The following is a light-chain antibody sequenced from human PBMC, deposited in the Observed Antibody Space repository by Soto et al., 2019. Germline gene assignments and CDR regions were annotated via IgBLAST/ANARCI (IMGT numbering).Light chain of an antibody. CDR2: DAS. J-gene: IGKJ1*01. CDR1: HSVRSD. Sequence: EIVMTQSPATLSVSPGERATLSCRASHSVRSDLAWYQQKPGQSPRLLIFDASTRATGIPARFGGSGSGTDFTLTISRLEPEDFAVYYCQQYGSSKTFGQGTKVDIK. V-gene: IGKV3-15*01. CDR3: QQYGSSKT.